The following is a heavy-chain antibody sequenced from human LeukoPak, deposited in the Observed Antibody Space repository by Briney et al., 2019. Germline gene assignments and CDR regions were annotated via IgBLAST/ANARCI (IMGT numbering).Heavy chain of an antibody. CDR2: ISSNRGST. CDR1: GFTFSSYA. Sequence: GGSLRLSCSASGFTFSSYAMHWVRQAPGKGLEYVSAISSNRGSTYYADSVKGRFTISRDNSKNTLYLQMSSLRAEDTAVYYCVKGSAVPYAYYYYGMDVWGKGTTVTVSS. J-gene: IGHJ6*04. D-gene: IGHD3-3*01. V-gene: IGHV3-64D*06. CDR3: VKGSAVPYAYYYYGMDV.